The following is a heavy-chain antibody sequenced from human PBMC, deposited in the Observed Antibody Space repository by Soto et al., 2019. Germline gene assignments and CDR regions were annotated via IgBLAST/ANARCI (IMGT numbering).Heavy chain of an antibody. Sequence: PSETLSLTCTVSGGSVSSGSYYRSWIRQPPGKGLEWIGYIYYSGSTNYNPSLKSRVTISVDTSKNQFSLRLSSVTAADTAVYYCARDRVYCGDDCYSEIYYYYGMDVWGQGTTVTVSS. CDR2: IYYSGST. CDR3: ARDRVYCGDDCYSEIYYYYGMDV. CDR1: GGSVSSGSYY. V-gene: IGHV4-61*01. J-gene: IGHJ6*02. D-gene: IGHD2-21*02.